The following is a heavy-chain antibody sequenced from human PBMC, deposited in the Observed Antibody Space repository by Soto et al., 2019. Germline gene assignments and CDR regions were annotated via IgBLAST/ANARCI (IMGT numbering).Heavy chain of an antibody. D-gene: IGHD6-13*01. V-gene: IGHV3-20*04. CDR2: INWNGGST. J-gene: IGHJ4*02. CDR3: ARLYSSSYFYFDY. CDR1: GFTFDDYS. Sequence: EVQLVESGGRVVRPGGSLRLSCAASGFTFDDYSMTWVRQTPGKGLEWVSDINWNGGSTGYADSVRGRFTISRDNAKNSLYLQMNSLRAEDTALYYFARLYSSSYFYFDYWGQGTLVTVSS.